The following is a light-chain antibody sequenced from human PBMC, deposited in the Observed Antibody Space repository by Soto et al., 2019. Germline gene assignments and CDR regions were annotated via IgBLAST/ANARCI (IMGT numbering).Light chain of an antibody. V-gene: IGLV2-14*01. CDR1: SSDIGSSDY. CDR2: EVS. Sequence: QSVLTQPASVSASPGQSITISCTGTSSDIGSSDYVSWYQQHPGKAPKVIVFEVSDRPSGVSSRFAGSKSGNTASLTISGLQPEDEADYYCSSSTGSDTWVFGGGTKVTVL. CDR3: SSSTGSDTWV. J-gene: IGLJ3*02.